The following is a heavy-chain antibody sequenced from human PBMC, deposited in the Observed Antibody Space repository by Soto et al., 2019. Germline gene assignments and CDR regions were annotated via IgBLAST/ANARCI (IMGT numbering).Heavy chain of an antibody. V-gene: IGHV3-7*05. CDR2: IKQDGGEM. Sequence: GGSLRLSCAASGFTFSSYWMSWVRQAPGKGLEWVASIKQDGGEMYYVDSVKGRFTISRDNAKNSLYLQLNSLRAEDTAVYYCARDSSFGDIVVVPAPTGLYDYWGQGTLVTVSS. J-gene: IGHJ4*02. CDR3: ARDSSFGDIVVVPAPTGLYDY. D-gene: IGHD2-2*01. CDR1: GFTFSSYW.